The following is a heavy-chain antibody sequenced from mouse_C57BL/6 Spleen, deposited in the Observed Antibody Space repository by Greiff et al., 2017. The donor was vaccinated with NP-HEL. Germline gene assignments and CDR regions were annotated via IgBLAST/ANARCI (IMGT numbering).Heavy chain of an antibody. CDR1: GFSLTSYG. Sequence: VMLVESGPGLVQPSQSLSITCTVSGFSLTSYGVHWVRQSPGKGLEWLGVIWRGGSTDYNAAFMSRLSITKDNSKSQVFFKMNSLQADDTAIYYCATNYYGSSYGYAMDYWGQGTSVTVSS. CDR2: IWRGGST. D-gene: IGHD1-1*01. V-gene: IGHV2-5*01. CDR3: ATNYYGSSYGYAMDY. J-gene: IGHJ4*01.